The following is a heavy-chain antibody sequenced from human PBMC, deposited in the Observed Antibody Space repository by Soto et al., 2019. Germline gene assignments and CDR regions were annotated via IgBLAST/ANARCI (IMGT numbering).Heavy chain of an antibody. V-gene: IGHV4-59*01. J-gene: IGHJ6*02. CDR2: IYYSGST. CDR1: GGSISSYY. CDR3: ARVGFGVYYYGMDV. Sequence: SETLSLTCTVSGGSISSYYWSWIRQPPGKGLEWIGYIYYSGSTNYNPSLKSRVTISVDTSKNQFSLKLSSVTAADTAVYYCARVGFGVYYYGMDVRGQGTTVTVSS. D-gene: IGHD3-3*01.